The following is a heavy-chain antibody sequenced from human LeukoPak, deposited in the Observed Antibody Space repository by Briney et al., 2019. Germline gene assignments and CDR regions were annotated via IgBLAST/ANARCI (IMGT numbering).Heavy chain of an antibody. V-gene: IGHV3-23*01. CDR1: GFTFDNYA. CDR3: ARGSGWLIDY. Sequence: GGSLRLSCAASGFTFDNYAMSWVRQAPGKGLQWVSSIASYGGTTYYADSVKGRLTISRDNFKNTVYLQMNSLRADDTAVYHCARGSGWLIDYWGQGTLVTVSS. D-gene: IGHD6-19*01. J-gene: IGHJ4*02. CDR2: IASYGGTT.